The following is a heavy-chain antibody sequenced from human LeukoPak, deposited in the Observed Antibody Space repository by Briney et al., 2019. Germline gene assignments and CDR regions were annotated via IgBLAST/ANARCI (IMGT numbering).Heavy chain of an antibody. D-gene: IGHD6-6*01. CDR3: ARSSYSSSSSV. CDR1: GFTFSGFW. V-gene: IGHV3-7*03. CDR2: INSDGSEG. Sequence: GGSLRLSCAVSGFTFSGFWMSWSRQAPGKGLEWVASINSDGSEGYYADVVKGRFTISRDNAKNPLYLQINSLRAEDTAVYYCARSSYSSSSSVWGQGTMVTVSS. J-gene: IGHJ3*01.